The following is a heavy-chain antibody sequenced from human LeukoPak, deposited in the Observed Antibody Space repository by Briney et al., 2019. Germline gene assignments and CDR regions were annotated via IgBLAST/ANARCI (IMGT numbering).Heavy chain of an antibody. J-gene: IGHJ4*02. CDR2: IFYSGST. CDR3: ARAQRYCSGGSCSDY. V-gene: IGHV4-59*08. D-gene: IGHD2-15*01. Sequence: ASETLSLTCTVSGGSVSGYYWSWIRQPPGRRLEWIGYIFYSGSTYYNPSLKSRVTISVDTPKNQFSLKLSSVTAAGTAVYYCARAQRYCSGGSCSDYWGQGTLVTVSS. CDR1: GGSVSGYY.